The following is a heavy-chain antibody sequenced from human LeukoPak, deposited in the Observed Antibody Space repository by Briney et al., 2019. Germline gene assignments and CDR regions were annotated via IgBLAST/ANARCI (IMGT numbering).Heavy chain of an antibody. J-gene: IGHJ6*03. V-gene: IGHV3-23*01. CDR2: ISGSGGST. CDR1: GFTFSSYA. D-gene: IGHD3-3*01. CDR3: AKDAERFLEWLLYYMDV. Sequence: GGSLRLSCAASGFTFSSYAMSWVRQAPGKGLEWVSAISGSGGSTYYADSVKGRFTISRDNSKNTLYLQMNSLRAEDTAVYYCAKDAERFLEWLLYYMDVWGKGTTVTVSS.